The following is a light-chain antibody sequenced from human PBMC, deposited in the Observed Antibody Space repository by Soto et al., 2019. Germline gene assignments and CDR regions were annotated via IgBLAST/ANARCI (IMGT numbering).Light chain of an antibody. J-gene: IGLJ2*01. CDR3: ASYTSSSTSVI. V-gene: IGLV2-14*01. CDR1: SSDVGKYDY. Sequence: QSVLTQPPSASGSPGQSVTISCTGTSSDVGKYDYVSWFQHHPGKAPKLIIYEVSNRPSGISSRFSGSKSGNTASLTISGLQAEDEADYYCASYTSSSTSVIFGRGTKLTVL. CDR2: EVS.